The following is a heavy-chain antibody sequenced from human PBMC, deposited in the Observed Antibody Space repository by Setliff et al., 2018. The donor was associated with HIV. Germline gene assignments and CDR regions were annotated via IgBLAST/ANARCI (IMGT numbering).Heavy chain of an antibody. CDR3: ACGAAAGTDYYYYYYMDV. J-gene: IGHJ6*03. Sequence: SETLSLTCTVSGGSISSRAYYWGWIRQPPGKGLEWIGSIFYSGSTYYNPSLKSRVTISVDTSKNQFSLKLSSVTAADTAVYYCACGAAAGTDYYYYYYMDVWGKGTTVTVSS. CDR2: IFYSGST. V-gene: IGHV4-39*01. CDR1: GGSISSRAYY. D-gene: IGHD6-13*01.